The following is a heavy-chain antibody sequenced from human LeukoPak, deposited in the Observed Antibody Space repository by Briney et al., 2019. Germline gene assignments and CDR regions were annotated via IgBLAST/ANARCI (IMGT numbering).Heavy chain of an antibody. CDR1: GFTFSSYA. V-gene: IGHV3-30*04. Sequence: GRSLRLSCAASGFTFSSYAMHWVRQAPGKGLEWVAVISYDGSNKYYADSVKGRFTISRDNSKNTLYLQMNSLRAEDTAVYYCARGYCSSTSRSSFDYWGQGTLVTVSS. D-gene: IGHD2-2*01. CDR3: ARGYCSSTSRSSFDY. J-gene: IGHJ4*02. CDR2: ISYDGSNK.